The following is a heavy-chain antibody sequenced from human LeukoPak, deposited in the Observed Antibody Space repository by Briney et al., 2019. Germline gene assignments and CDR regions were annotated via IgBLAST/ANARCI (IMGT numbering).Heavy chain of an antibody. CDR3: ARGEAAEYNWFDP. CDR1: GFTFSSYA. V-gene: IGHV3-23*01. Sequence: GRSLRLSCAASGFTFSSYAMSWVRQAPGKGLEWVSAISGSGGSTYYADSVKGRSTISRDNSKNSLYLQMNSLRAEDTAVYYCARGEAAEYNWFDPWGQGTLVTVSS. J-gene: IGHJ5*02. CDR2: ISGSGGST. D-gene: IGHD6-13*01.